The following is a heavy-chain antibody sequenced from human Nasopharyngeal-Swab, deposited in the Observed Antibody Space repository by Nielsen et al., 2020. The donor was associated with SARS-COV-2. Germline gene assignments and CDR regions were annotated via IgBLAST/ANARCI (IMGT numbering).Heavy chain of an antibody. J-gene: IGHJ4*02. D-gene: IGHD5/OR15-5a*01. CDR2: ISSSGSTI. V-gene: IGHV3-48*03. Sequence: WIRQPPGKGLEWVSYISSSGSTIYYADFVRGRFTISRDTAKNSLYLQMNSLRAEDTAVYYFARVSLDYWGQGTLVTVSS. CDR3: ARVSLDY.